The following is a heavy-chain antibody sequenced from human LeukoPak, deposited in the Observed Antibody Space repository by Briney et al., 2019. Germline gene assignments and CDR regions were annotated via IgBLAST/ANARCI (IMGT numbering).Heavy chain of an antibody. CDR2: ISYDGSNK. D-gene: IGHD6-6*01. CDR1: GFTFSSYA. Sequence: PGGSLRLSCAASGFTFSSYAMHWVRQAPGKGLEWVAVISYDGSNKYYADSVKGRFTISRDNAEKSLYLQMNSLRAEDTAVYYCARIGYSSSSFDLWGRGTLVTVSS. V-gene: IGHV3-30*04. J-gene: IGHJ2*01. CDR3: ARIGYSSSSFDL.